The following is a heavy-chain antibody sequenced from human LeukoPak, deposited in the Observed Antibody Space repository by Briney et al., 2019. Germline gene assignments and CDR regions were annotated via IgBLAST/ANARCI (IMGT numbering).Heavy chain of an antibody. J-gene: IGHJ6*03. V-gene: IGHV4-39*07. CDR2: IYYSGST. CDR1: GSSISSSSYY. CDR3: ARGIRDRELLSLAYYYYMDV. D-gene: IGHD1-26*01. Sequence: KSSETLSLTCTVSGSSISSSSYYWGWIRQPPGKGLEWIGSIYYSGSTYYNPSLKSRVTISVDTSKNQFSLKLNSVAAADTAVYYCARGIRDRELLSLAYYYYMDVWGKGTTVTISS.